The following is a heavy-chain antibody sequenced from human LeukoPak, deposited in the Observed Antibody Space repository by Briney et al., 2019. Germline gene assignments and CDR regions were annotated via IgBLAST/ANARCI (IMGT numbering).Heavy chain of an antibody. D-gene: IGHD3-22*01. CDR3: AKRRCESSGYFDH. J-gene: IGHJ4*02. V-gene: IGHV3-23*01. Sequence: PGGSLRLSCAASGFTFSSYAMGWVRQAPGTGLEWVSAVTGSDGTTYYTDYADSVKGRFTISKDHSRNTVFLQMNSLRAEDTALYYYAKRRCESSGYFDHWGQGTLVTVSS. CDR2: VTGSDGTT. CDR1: GFTFSSYA.